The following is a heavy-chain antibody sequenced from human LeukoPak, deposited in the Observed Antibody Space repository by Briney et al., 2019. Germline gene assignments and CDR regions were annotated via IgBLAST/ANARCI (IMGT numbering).Heavy chain of an antibody. V-gene: IGHV3-11*05. CDR3: ARDRFDRSGSNWFDP. J-gene: IGHJ5*02. Sequence: GGSLRLSCAASGFTFSDYYMSWIRQAPGKGLEWISHISSSTVHTTYADSVKGRFTISRDNAKNSLFLQMNRLRAEDTAVYYCARDRFDRSGSNWFDPWGQGTLVTVSS. D-gene: IGHD3-22*01. CDR2: ISSSTVHT. CDR1: GFTFSDYY.